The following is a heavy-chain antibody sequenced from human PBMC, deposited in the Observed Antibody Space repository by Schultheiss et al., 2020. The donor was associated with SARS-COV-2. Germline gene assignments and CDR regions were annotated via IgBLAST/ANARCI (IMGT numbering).Heavy chain of an antibody. CDR2: ISSSSSYI. CDR3: ARGRGAGSSFLMDV. CDR1: GFTFSSYS. Sequence: GGSLRLSCAASGFTFSSYSMNWVRQAPGKGLEWVSSISSSSSYIYYADSVKGRFTISRDNAKNSLYLQMNSLRAEDTAVYYCARGRGAGSSFLMDVWGQGTTVTVSS. J-gene: IGHJ6*02. V-gene: IGHV3-21*01. D-gene: IGHD6-13*01.